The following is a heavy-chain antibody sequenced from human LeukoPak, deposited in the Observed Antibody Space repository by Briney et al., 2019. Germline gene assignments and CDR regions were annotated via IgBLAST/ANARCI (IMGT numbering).Heavy chain of an antibody. CDR2: IYYSGST. D-gene: IGHD4-17*01. J-gene: IGHJ3*02. V-gene: IGHV4-31*03. CDR1: GGSISSGGYY. Sequence: SETLSLTCTVSGGSISSGGYYWSWIRQHPGKGLEWIGYIYYSGSTYYNPSLKSRVTISVDTSKNQFSLKLNSVTAADTAVYYCARDYGDYVAFDIWGQGTMVTVSS. CDR3: ARDYGDYVAFDI.